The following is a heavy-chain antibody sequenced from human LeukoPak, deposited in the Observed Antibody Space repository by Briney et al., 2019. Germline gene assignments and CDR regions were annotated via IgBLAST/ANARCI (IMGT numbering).Heavy chain of an antibody. CDR1: GYTFTSYY. J-gene: IGHJ5*02. Sequence: ASVKVSCKASGYTFTSYYMHWVRQAPGQGLEWMGIINPSGGSTSYAQKLQGRVTMTTDTSTSTAYMELRSLRSDDTAVYYCARIWGNNWFDPWGQGTLVTVSS. V-gene: IGHV1-46*01. CDR2: INPSGGST. D-gene: IGHD3-16*01. CDR3: ARIWGNNWFDP.